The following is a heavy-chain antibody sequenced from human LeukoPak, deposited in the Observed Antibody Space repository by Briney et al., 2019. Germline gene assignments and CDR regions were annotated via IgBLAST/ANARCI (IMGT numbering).Heavy chain of an antibody. Sequence: SETLSPACTVSGGSVSNYYWGWVRQPPGKGRGWLVYIYYSGATKYNPSLKSRLTISVDTSKNQFSLMLSSVTAADTAVYYCARFGITVVRGGKYYFDYWGPGTLVTVSS. CDR1: GGSVSNYY. D-gene: IGHD3-10*01. V-gene: IGHV4-59*08. CDR2: IYYSGAT. CDR3: ARFGITVVRGGKYYFDY. J-gene: IGHJ4*02.